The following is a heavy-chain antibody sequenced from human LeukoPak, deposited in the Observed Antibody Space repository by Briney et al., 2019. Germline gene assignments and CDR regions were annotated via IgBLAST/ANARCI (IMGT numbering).Heavy chain of an antibody. Sequence: GGSLTLSCAASGFTFSTYAMSWVRQAPGKGPDWVSAISGSGGTTYYADSVKGRFTISRDNSKNMLYLQMTSLRVEDTALYYCAKDAKRNYDFWDRFDYWGQGALVTVSS. CDR2: ISGSGGTT. CDR1: GFTFSTYA. V-gene: IGHV3-23*01. D-gene: IGHD3-3*01. CDR3: AKDAKRNYDFWDRFDY. J-gene: IGHJ4*02.